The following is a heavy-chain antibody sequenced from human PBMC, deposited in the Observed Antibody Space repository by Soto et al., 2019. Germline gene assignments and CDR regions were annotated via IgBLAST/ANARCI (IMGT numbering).Heavy chain of an antibody. D-gene: IGHD1-7*01. CDR1: GCTFSSYA. CDR2: IIPIFGTA. Sequence: QVQLVQSGAEVKKPGSSVKVSCKASGCTFSSYAISWVRQAPGQGLEWMGGIIPIFGTANYARKFQGRVTITADESTSTVYMGLSSLRSEDTAVYYCAGAGTTWDRAPFDYWGQGTRVTVAS. CDR3: AGAGTTWDRAPFDY. V-gene: IGHV1-69*01. J-gene: IGHJ4*02.